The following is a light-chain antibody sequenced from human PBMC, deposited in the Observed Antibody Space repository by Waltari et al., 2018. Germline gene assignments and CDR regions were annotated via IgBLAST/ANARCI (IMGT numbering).Light chain of an antibody. CDR2: DAA. CDR1: QSVMNH. J-gene: IGKJ1*01. Sequence: EIVMTQSPATLSVSSGERATLSCSASQSVMNHVAWYQQKPGQAPRLLMCDAAIRATGIPPRFSGSGSGTEFTLTISSLQSEDFAVYYCQQYHNWWTFGQGTKVEIK. CDR3: QQYHNWWT. V-gene: IGKV3-15*01.